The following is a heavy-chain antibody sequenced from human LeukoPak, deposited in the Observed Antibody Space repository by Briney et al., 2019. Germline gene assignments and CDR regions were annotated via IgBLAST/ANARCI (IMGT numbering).Heavy chain of an antibody. CDR2: MSGDGNYV. V-gene: IGHV3-74*01. CDR1: GLTFSRYY. D-gene: IGHD2-2*01. CDR3: VAMIIGERDY. J-gene: IGHJ4*02. Sequence: GGSLRLSCAASGLTFSRYYMHWVRQAPGKRPEWVSRMSGDGNYVLYADSVKGRFSISRDNAKNTVYLQMSSLRAEDTAVYYCVAMIIGERDYWGQGTLVTVSS.